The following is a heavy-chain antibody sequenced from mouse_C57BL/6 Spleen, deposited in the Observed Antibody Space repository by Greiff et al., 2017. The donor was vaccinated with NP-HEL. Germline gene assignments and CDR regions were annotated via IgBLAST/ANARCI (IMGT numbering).Heavy chain of an antibody. D-gene: IGHD4-1*01. Sequence: QVQLQQPGAELVMPGASVKLSCKASGYTFTSYWMHWVKQRPGQGLEWIGEIDPSDSYTNYNQKFKGKSTLTVDKSSSTAYMQLSSLTSEDSAVYYCARKSKTGLDYWGQGTTLTVSS. V-gene: IGHV1-69*01. CDR1: GYTFTSYW. CDR3: ARKSKTGLDY. J-gene: IGHJ2*01. CDR2: IDPSDSYT.